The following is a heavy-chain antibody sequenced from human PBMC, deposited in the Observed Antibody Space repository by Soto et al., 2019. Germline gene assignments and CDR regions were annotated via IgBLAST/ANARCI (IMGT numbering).Heavy chain of an antibody. V-gene: IGHV3-48*01. CDR2: ISSSSSTI. CDR1: GFTFSSYS. D-gene: IGHD3-9*01. Sequence: PGGSLRLSCAASGFTFSSYSMNWVRQAPGKGLEWVSYISSSSSTIYYADSVKGRFTISRDNAKNSLYLQMNSLRAEDTAVYYCARGSHPANLRERKSPIVLRYGDWLPVSYYYYMDVWGKGTTVTVSS. CDR3: ARGSHPANLRERKSPIVLRYGDWLPVSYYYYMDV. J-gene: IGHJ6*03.